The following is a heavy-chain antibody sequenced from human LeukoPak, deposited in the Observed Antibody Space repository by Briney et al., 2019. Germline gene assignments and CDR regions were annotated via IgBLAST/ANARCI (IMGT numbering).Heavy chain of an antibody. CDR3: VRLAGHFLMDNHYYMDV. J-gene: IGHJ6*03. V-gene: IGHV4-39*01. Sequence: SETLSLTCSVSGGSISSNNYYWGWIRQPPGKGLEWIGSIDYSVNTYYNPSLKSRVTISVDTSKNHFSLRLSSVTAADTAVFYCVRLAGHFLMDNHYYMDVWGKGTTVTVSS. CDR1: GGSISSNNYY. D-gene: IGHD3-3*01. CDR2: IDYSVNT.